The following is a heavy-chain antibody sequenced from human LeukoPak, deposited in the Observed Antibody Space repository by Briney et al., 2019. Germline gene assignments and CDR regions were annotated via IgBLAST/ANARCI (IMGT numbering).Heavy chain of an antibody. CDR3: ARRHSDSLTGFDF. Sequence: GESLKISCQASGYKFNNFYIAWVRQMPGKGLEWVAIIYPGDSDIRYSPSIQGHVTISADKSTSTTFLHWTSLKASDTAMYYCARRHSDSLTGFDFWGQGTLVTVTS. CDR1: GYKFNNFY. CDR2: IYPGDSDI. D-gene: IGHD3-9*01. V-gene: IGHV5-51*01. J-gene: IGHJ4*02.